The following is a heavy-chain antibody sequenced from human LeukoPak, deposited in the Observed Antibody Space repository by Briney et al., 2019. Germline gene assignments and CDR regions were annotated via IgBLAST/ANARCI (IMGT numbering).Heavy chain of an antibody. D-gene: IGHD3-10*01. CDR1: GYTFTSYG. Sequence: ASVKVSCKASGYTFTSYGISWVRQAPGQGLEWMGWISAYKGNTNYAQKLQGRVTMTTDTSTSTAYMELRSLRSDDTAVYYCARGASELLWFGESGGVIAFDIWGQGTMVTVSS. CDR3: ARGASELLWFGESGGVIAFDI. V-gene: IGHV1-18*01. CDR2: ISAYKGNT. J-gene: IGHJ3*02.